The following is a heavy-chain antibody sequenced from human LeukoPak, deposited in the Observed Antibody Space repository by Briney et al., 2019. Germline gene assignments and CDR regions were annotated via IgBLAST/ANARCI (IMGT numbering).Heavy chain of an antibody. J-gene: IGHJ4*02. CDR1: GGSISSSSYY. D-gene: IGHD1-26*01. V-gene: IGHV4-39*07. CDR3: ARGISGSYSGFDY. Sequence: PSETLSLTCTVSGGSISSSSYYWGWIRQPPGKGLEWIGSIYYSGSTYYNPSLKSRVTISVDTSKNQFSLKLSSVTAADTAVYYCARGISGSYSGFDYWGQGTLVTVSS. CDR2: IYYSGST.